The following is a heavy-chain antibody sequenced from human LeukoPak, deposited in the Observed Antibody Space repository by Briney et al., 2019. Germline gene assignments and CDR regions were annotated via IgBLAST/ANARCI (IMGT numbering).Heavy chain of an antibody. D-gene: IGHD5-18*01. CDR3: GRDPKLGIRGYTYGYIDF. Sequence: ASVKVSCKASGYTFTSYFMNWVRQAPGQGLEWMGWINTNTGNPTYAQGFFTGRYVFSLDTSVNTAYLQITGLKADDTAVYYCGRDPKLGIRGYTYGYIDFWGQGTLVTVAS. CDR2: INTNTGNP. CDR1: GYTFTSYF. V-gene: IGHV7-4-1*02. J-gene: IGHJ4*02.